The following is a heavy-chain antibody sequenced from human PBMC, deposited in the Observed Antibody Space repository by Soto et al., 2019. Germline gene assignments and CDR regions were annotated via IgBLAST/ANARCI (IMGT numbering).Heavy chain of an antibody. CDR1: GYTFTGYY. CDR2: IDPDSGGT. CDR3: ARSGGNLYQFAMDV. V-gene: IGHV1-2*04. Sequence: ASVKVSCKASGYTFTGYYVHWVRQAPGQGLEWIGWIDPDSGGTNYAQKFQGWVTLTRDTSISTVYLEVNSLKSDDTALYYCARSGGNLYQFAMDVWGQGTTVTVSS. J-gene: IGHJ6*02. D-gene: IGHD2-2*01.